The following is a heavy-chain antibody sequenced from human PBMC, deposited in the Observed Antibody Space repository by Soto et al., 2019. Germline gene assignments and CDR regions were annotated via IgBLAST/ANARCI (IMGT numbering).Heavy chain of an antibody. Sequence: SETLSLTCSVSGGSISGNRYYWGWIRQPPGKGLEWIGSIYYSGSISYSGSTHYNPSLKSRATISVDTSKNQFSLKLNSVTAADTAVYYCASGGTINSPDFDYWGQGTLVTVSS. CDR2: ISYSGST. D-gene: IGHD1-1*01. J-gene: IGHJ4*02. V-gene: IGHV4-39*01. CDR1: GGSISGNRYY. CDR3: ASGGTINSPDFDY.